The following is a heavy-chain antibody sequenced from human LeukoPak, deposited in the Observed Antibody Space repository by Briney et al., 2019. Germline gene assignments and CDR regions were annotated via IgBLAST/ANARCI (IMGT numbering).Heavy chain of an antibody. CDR1: GYTLTELS. D-gene: IGHD3-9*01. CDR3: ATAGPVRYFDWLLDY. V-gene: IGHV1-24*01. J-gene: IGHJ4*02. Sequence: APVKVSCKVSGYTLTELSMHWVRQAPGKGLEWMGGFDPEDGETIYAQKFQGRVTMTEDTSTDTAYMELSSLRSEDTAVYYCATAGPVRYFDWLLDYWGQGTLVTVSS. CDR2: FDPEDGET.